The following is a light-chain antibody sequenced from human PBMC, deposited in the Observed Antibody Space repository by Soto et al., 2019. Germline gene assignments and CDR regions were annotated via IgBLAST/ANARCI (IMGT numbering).Light chain of an antibody. J-gene: IGLJ3*02. Sequence: QSVLTQPPSASGTPGQRVTISCSGSSSNIGSNFVYWYQQFPGTAPKLLIYRNNQRASGVPDRFSGSKSGTSASLAISGLPSEDEADYYCAAWDDSLSGWVFGGGTKVTVL. CDR3: AAWDDSLSGWV. V-gene: IGLV1-47*01. CDR2: RNN. CDR1: SSNIGSNF.